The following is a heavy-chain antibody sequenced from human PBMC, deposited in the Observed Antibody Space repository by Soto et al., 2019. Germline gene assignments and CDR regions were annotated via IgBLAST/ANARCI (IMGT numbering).Heavy chain of an antibody. Sequence: GGSLRLSCAASGFTFSNAWMSWVGQGPGKGLEWVGRIKSKTDGGTTDYAAPVKGRFTISRDDSKNTLYLQMNSLRTEDTAVDYCTTDLTRPSGVAVACTFDYWGEGT. J-gene: IGHJ4*02. CDR1: GFTFSNAW. CDR3: TTDLTRPSGVAVACTFDY. D-gene: IGHD6-19*01. CDR2: IKSKTDGGTT. V-gene: IGHV3-15*01.